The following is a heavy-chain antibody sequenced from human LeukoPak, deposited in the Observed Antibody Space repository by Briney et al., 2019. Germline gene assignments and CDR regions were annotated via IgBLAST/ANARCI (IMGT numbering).Heavy chain of an antibody. CDR3: AKDKKGVGATFFDY. J-gene: IGHJ4*02. Sequence: PGGSLRLSCAASGFTLSSYWMSWVRQAPGKGLEWVANIKEDGSEKYYVDSVKGRFTISRDNAKNSLYLQMNSLRAEDTALYYCAKDKKGVGATFFDYWGQGTLITVSS. D-gene: IGHD1-26*01. CDR1: GFTLSSYW. V-gene: IGHV3-7*03. CDR2: IKEDGSEK.